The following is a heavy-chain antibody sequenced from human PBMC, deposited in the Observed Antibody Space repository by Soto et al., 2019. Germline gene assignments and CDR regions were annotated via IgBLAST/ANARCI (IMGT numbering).Heavy chain of an antibody. D-gene: IGHD4-17*01. CDR3: AKDMGSYGDRYYYYYGMDV. J-gene: IGHJ6*02. Sequence: GGSLRLSCAASGFTFDDYAMHWVRQAPGKGLEWVSGISWNSGSIGYADSVKGRFTISRDNAKNSLYLQMNSLRAEDTALYYCAKDMGSYGDRYYYYYGMDVWGQGTTVTVSS. CDR2: ISWNSGSI. CDR1: GFTFDDYA. V-gene: IGHV3-9*01.